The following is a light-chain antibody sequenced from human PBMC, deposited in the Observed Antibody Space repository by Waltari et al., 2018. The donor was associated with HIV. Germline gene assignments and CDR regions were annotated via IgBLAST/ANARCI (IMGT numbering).Light chain of an antibody. CDR2: SNN. CDR3: AAWDDTLNGL. CDR1: TSNIGTHI. V-gene: IGLV1-44*01. J-gene: IGLJ2*01. Sequence: QPVLPQPPSASGTPGPNVTISCPGTTSNIGTHIENWYQQFPGAAPKLLIYSNNQRPSGVPARFSCSKSGTSASLAISGLQSEDEADYFCAAWDDTLNGLFGGGTKLTVL.